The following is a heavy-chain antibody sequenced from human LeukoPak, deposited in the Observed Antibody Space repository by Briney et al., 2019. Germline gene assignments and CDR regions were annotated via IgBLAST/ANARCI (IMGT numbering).Heavy chain of an antibody. V-gene: IGHV3-7*03. CDR3: ARDTPGYCSGGSCYGMDV. D-gene: IGHD2-15*01. J-gene: IGHJ6*04. Sequence: GGPLRLSCAASGFTFSSYWMSWVRQAPGEGLEGVANIKQDGSEKYYVDSVKGRFTISRDNAKNSLYLQMNSLRAEDTAVYYCARDTPGYCSGGSCYGMDVWGKGTTVTVSS. CDR1: GFTFSSYW. CDR2: IKQDGSEK.